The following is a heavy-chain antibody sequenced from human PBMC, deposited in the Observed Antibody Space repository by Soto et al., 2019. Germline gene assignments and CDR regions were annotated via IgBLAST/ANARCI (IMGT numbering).Heavy chain of an antibody. J-gene: IGHJ6*02. D-gene: IGHD2-21*01. V-gene: IGHV3-74*01. CDR2: INSDGTIS. Sequence: GGSLRLSCAASGFTFSNYAMHWVRQAPGKGLEWVSVIGINSDGTISSYADSVKGRFTISRDNARNTLSLQMNSLRADDTAVYYCARLSGDHSAFFSYGMDAWGQGTTVTVS. CDR1: GFTFSNYA. CDR3: ARLSGDHSAFFSYGMDA.